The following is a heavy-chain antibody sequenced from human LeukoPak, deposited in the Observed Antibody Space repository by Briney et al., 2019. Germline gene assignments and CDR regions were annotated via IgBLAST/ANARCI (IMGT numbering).Heavy chain of an antibody. Sequence: ASVKVSCKASGYTFTGCYMHWVRQAPGQGLEWMGWINPNSGGTNYAQKFQGRVTMTRDTSISTAYMELSRLRSDDTAVYYCARGSYCGGDCHAFDIWGQGTMVTVSS. D-gene: IGHD2-21*02. CDR3: ARGSYCGGDCHAFDI. V-gene: IGHV1-2*02. CDR2: INPNSGGT. J-gene: IGHJ3*02. CDR1: GYTFTGCY.